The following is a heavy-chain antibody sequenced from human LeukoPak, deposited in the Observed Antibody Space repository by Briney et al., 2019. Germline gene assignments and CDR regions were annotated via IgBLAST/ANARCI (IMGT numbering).Heavy chain of an antibody. CDR3: ARESRNNFDY. CDR2: IYHSGST. CDR1: GGSISSGSYY. J-gene: IGHJ4*02. Sequence: PSQTLSLTCTVSGGSISSGSYYWSWIRQPPGKGLEWIGSIYHSGSTYYNPSLKSRVTISVDTSKNQFSLKLSSVTAANTAVYYCARESRNNFDYWGQGTLVTVSS. V-gene: IGHV4-39*07.